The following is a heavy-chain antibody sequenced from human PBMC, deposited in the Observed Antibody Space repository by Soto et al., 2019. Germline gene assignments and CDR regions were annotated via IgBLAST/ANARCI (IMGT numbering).Heavy chain of an antibody. D-gene: IGHD2-21*01. CDR3: AKVGERFRSWFDY. Sequence: EVQLLESGGGLVQPGGSLTLSCAASEFTFNNYAMNWVRQAPGKGLEWVSAISGSGDKTYYADSVKGRFAISRDISKSVVYLQMNSLRVDDTAIYYCAKVGERFRSWFDYWGQGTLVTVSS. CDR2: ISGSGDKT. CDR1: EFTFNNYA. J-gene: IGHJ4*02. V-gene: IGHV3-23*01.